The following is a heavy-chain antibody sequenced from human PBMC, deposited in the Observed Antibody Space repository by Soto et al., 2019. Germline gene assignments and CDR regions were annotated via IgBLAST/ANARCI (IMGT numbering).Heavy chain of an antibody. J-gene: IGHJ4*02. V-gene: IGHV1-69*19. CDR3: AREVQFHTPAFVY. CDR1: GGTFNTYA. CDR2: ISPMFGAA. Sequence: QVQLVQSGAEMKKPGSSVKVSCQSSGGTFNTYAMNWVRQAPGQGPEWMGDISPMFGAANYAPKFQGRVTITADESTGTSYMQLSSLTSEDTALYFCAREVQFHTPAFVYWGQGTLVTVSS.